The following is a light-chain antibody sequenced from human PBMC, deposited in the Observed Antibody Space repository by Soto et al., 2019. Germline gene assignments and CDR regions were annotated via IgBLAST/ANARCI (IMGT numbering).Light chain of an antibody. Sequence: EIGMTQSTATLSGSPGERATLSCRASQSVRINLAWYQQKPGQAPRLLIYGASTRATGIPVRFSGSGSGTEFTLTINSLQSEDFAVYYCQQYHNWPPYSFGQGTKVEIK. CDR1: QSVRIN. CDR3: QQYHNWPPYS. J-gene: IGKJ2*01. V-gene: IGKV3-15*01. CDR2: GAS.